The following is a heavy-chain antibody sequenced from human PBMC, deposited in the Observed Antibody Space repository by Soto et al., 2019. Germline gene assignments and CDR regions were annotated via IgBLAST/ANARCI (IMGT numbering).Heavy chain of an antibody. Sequence: HPGGSLRLSCAASGFTFSSYAMSWVRQAPGKGLEWVSAISGSGGSTYYADSVKGRFTISRDNSKNTLYLQMNSLRAEDTAVYYCAKGLLRYFDWLPYFDYWGQGTLVTVSS. CDR1: GFTFSSYA. D-gene: IGHD3-9*01. J-gene: IGHJ4*02. CDR2: ISGSGGST. V-gene: IGHV3-23*01. CDR3: AKGLLRYFDWLPYFDY.